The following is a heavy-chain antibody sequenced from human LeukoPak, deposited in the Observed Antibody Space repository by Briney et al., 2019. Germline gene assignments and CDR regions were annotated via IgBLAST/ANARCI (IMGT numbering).Heavy chain of an antibody. Sequence: PGGSLRLSCAASGFTFSSYWMHWVRQVPGKGLVWVSRIHSDGTTTDYADSVKGRFTISRDNGKNTLFLQMNSLRAEDTALYYCATDLRRWHFVTTGYYSWGQGTLVTVSS. J-gene: IGHJ4*02. D-gene: IGHD3-9*01. CDR1: GFTFSSYW. CDR2: IHSDGTTT. V-gene: IGHV3-74*01. CDR3: ATDLRRWHFVTTGYYS.